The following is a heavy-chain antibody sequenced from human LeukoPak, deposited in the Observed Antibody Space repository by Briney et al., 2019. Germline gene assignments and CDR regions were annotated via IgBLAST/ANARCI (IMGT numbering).Heavy chain of an antibody. CDR3: ARDLDSSGGGFDY. CDR2: ISSSSSYI. D-gene: IGHD3-22*01. Sequence: GESLRLSCAASGFTFSSYSMNWVRQAPGKGLEWVSSISSSSSYIYYADSVEGRFTISRDNAKNSLYLQMNSLRAEDTAVYYCARDLDSSGGGFDYWGQGTLVTVSS. J-gene: IGHJ4*02. CDR1: GFTFSSYS. V-gene: IGHV3-21*01.